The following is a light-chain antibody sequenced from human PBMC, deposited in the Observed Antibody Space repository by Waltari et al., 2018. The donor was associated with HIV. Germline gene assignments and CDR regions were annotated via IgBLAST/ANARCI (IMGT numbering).Light chain of an antibody. CDR1: SSDVGGYNY. J-gene: IGLJ1*01. CDR3: SSYTRYNEV. V-gene: IGLV2-14*01. CDR2: ELS. Sequence: QSALTPPASVSGSPGQSITISCTGTSSDVGGYNYVPWYQQHPGKAPKLMIYELSKRTSGISQRLSGSKSGNTGSLTISGLQAEDEADYYCSSYTRYNEVFGNGTKVTVL.